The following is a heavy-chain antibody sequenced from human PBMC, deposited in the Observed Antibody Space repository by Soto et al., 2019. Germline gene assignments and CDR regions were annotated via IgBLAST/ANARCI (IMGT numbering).Heavy chain of an antibody. D-gene: IGHD3-22*01. Sequence: LRLSCAASGFTFSSYWMSWVRQAPGKGLEWVANIKQDGSEKYYVDSVKGRFTISRDNAKNSLNLQMNSLRAEDTAVYYCARVTDYYESSGYFDYWGQGTLVTVSS. CDR2: IKQDGSEK. J-gene: IGHJ4*02. CDR3: ARVTDYYESSGYFDY. V-gene: IGHV3-7*01. CDR1: GFTFSSYW.